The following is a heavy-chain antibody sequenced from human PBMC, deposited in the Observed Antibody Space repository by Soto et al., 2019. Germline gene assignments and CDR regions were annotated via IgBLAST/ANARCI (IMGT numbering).Heavy chain of an antibody. J-gene: IGHJ6*02. V-gene: IGHV1-3*01. CDR3: ASSRITMVPYGMDV. D-gene: IGHD3-10*01. Sequence: QVQLVQSGAEVKKPGASVKVSCKASGYTFTSYAMHWVRQAPGQRLEWMGWINAGNGNTKYSQKFQGRVTITRDTSASTAYMELSSLSSEDTAVYYCASSRITMVPYGMDVWGQGTTVTVSS. CDR2: INAGNGNT. CDR1: GYTFTSYA.